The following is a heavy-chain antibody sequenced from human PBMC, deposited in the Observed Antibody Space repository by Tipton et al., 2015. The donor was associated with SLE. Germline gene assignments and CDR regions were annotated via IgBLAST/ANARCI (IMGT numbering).Heavy chain of an antibody. Sequence: TLSLTCTVSGGSISSGRYYWSWIRPPAGKGLEWIGRVCTSGSTNYNTSLKSRVTLSVETAKNQFSLKLSSVTAADTAVYYCARAGRYYYDSSGYYYLIDYWGQGTLVTVSS. J-gene: IGHJ4*02. CDR1: GGSISSGRYY. CDR3: ARAGRYYYDSSGYYYLIDY. CDR2: VCTSGST. V-gene: IGHV4-61*02. D-gene: IGHD3-22*01.